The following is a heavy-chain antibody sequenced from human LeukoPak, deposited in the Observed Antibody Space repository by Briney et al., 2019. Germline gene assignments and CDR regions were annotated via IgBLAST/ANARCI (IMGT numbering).Heavy chain of an antibody. CDR2: ISGSGGNT. D-gene: IGHD6-19*01. J-gene: IGHJ4*02. Sequence: GGSLRLSCAASGFIISNYAMSWVRQAPGKGLQWVSGISGSGGNTNYADSVKGRFTISRDNSKNTLYLQMNSLRAEDTAVYYCAIRWDSSGWYYFDYWGQGTLVTVSS. CDR1: GFIISNYA. CDR3: AIRWDSSGWYYFDY. V-gene: IGHV3-23*01.